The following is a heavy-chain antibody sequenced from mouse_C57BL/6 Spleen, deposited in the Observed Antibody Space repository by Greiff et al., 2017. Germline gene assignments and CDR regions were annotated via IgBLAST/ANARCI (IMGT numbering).Heavy chain of an antibody. V-gene: IGHV3-1*01. CDR3: ARDRESNWYFDV. CDR2: ISYSGST. D-gene: IGHD5-1*01. CDR1: GYSITSGYD. Sequence: EVQLVESGPGMVKPSQSLSLTCTVTGYSITSGYDWHWIRHFPGNKLEWMGYISYSGSTNYNPSLKSRISITHDTSKNHFFLKLNSVTTEDTATYCCARDRESNWYFDVWGTGTTVTVSS. J-gene: IGHJ1*03.